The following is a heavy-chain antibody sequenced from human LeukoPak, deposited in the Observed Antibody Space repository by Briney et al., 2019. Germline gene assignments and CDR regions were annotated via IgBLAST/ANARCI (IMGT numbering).Heavy chain of an antibody. D-gene: IGHD4-17*01. CDR2: IYYSGLT. CDR1: GGSISSSSSY. V-gene: IGHV4-39*02. J-gene: IGHJ5*02. Sequence: SETLTLTCTVSGGSISSSSSYWGWVRQPPGKGPEWIASIYYSGLTDDNPSLKSRIYISVVKCKYPFSLKVSSVTAADTAVYYCASGTFDDYGDSDRGDLFDPGGQGTVTPVSS. CDR3: ASGTFDDYGDSDRGDLFDP.